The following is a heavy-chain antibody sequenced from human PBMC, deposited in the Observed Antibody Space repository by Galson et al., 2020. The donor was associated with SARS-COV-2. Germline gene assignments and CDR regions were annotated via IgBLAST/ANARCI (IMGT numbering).Heavy chain of an antibody. CDR1: GFTFDDYA. Sequence: GGSLRLSCAASGFTFDDYAMHWVRQAPGKGLEWVSGISWNSGSIGYADSVKGRFTISRDNAKNSLYLQMNSLRAEDTALYYCATLGGYSGYWDYWGQGTMVTVSS. CDR2: ISWNSGSI. J-gene: IGHJ4*02. D-gene: IGHD5-12*01. CDR3: ATLGGYSGYWDY. V-gene: IGHV3-9*01.